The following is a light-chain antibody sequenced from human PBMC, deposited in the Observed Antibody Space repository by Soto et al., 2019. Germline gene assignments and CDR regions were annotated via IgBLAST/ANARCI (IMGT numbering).Light chain of an antibody. CDR1: SSDVGSYNL. CDR2: EGS. CDR3: CSYAGGSTYV. J-gene: IGLJ1*01. V-gene: IGLV2-23*01. Sequence: ALAQPASVSGSPGQSITISCTGTSSDVGSYNLVSWYQHHPGKAPKLMIYEGSKRPSGVSNRFSGSKSGNTASLTISGLQAEDEADYYCCSYAGGSTYVFGSGTKVTVL.